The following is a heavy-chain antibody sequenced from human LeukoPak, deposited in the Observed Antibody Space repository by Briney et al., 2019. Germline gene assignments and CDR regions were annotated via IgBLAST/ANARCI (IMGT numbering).Heavy chain of an antibody. Sequence: GGSLRLSCAASGFTVSGNYMSWVRQAPGQGLEWVSVIYSGGSTYYSDSVKGRFTISRDNSKNTLYLQMNSLRAEDTAVYYCARTYSSGWYSPNDFDYWGQGTLVTVSS. V-gene: IGHV3-53*01. J-gene: IGHJ4*02. D-gene: IGHD6-19*01. CDR2: IYSGGST. CDR1: GFTVSGNY. CDR3: ARTYSSGWYSPNDFDY.